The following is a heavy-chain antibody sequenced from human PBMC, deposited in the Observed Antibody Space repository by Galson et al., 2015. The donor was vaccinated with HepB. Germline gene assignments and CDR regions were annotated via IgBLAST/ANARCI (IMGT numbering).Heavy chain of an antibody. D-gene: IGHD3-22*01. V-gene: IGHV3-21*01. CDR3: AREGYDIKPHYGMDV. CDR2: ISSSSSYI. J-gene: IGHJ6*02. CDR1: GFTFSSYS. Sequence: SLRLSCAASGFTFSSYSMNWVRQAPGKGLEWVSSISSSSSYIYYADSVKGRFTISRDNAKNSLYLQMNSLRAEDTAVYYCAREGYDIKPHYGMDVWGQGTTVTVSS.